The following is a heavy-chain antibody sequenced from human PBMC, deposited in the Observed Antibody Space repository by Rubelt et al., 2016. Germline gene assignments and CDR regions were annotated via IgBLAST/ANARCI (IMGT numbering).Heavy chain of an antibody. CDR1: GDSISSSDDY. J-gene: IGHJ2*01. CDR2: ISFSGNT. CDR3: ARHHWAPTSWYFDL. D-gene: IGHD3-16*01. V-gene: IGHV4-39*01. Sequence: QLQLQESGPGLVKPSETLSLTCTVSGDSISSSDDYWAWVRRPPGKGLEWIGSISFSGNTHYSPSLKSRVTMSVDTSKIQFPLELTHLTAADTGVYYCARHHWAPTSWYFDLWGCGTLVTVSS.